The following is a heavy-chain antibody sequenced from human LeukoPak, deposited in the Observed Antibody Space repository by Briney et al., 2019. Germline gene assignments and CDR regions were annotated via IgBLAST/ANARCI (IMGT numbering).Heavy chain of an antibody. D-gene: IGHD3-10*01. Sequence: GGPLRLSCAASGFTFSSYSMNWVRRAPGKGLEGVSSISSSSSYIYYADSVKGRFTISRDNAKNSLYPQMNSLRAEDTAVYYCAREGRWFGESTSFDYWGQGTLVTVSS. CDR2: ISSSSSYI. CDR3: AREGRWFGESTSFDY. V-gene: IGHV3-21*01. J-gene: IGHJ4*02. CDR1: GFTFSSYS.